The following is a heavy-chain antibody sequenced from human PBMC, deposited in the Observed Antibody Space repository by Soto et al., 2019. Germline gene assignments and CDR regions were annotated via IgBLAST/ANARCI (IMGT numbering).Heavy chain of an antibody. J-gene: IGHJ5*02. D-gene: IGHD3-16*02. CDR1: GFTFSDYY. V-gene: IGHV3-11*01. CDR2: ISSSGSTI. CDR3: ARDAPTIFWGGYHPANSRSYP. Sequence: GGSLRLSCAASGFTFSDYYMSWIRQAPGKGLEWVSYISSSGSTIYYADSVKGRFSIPRDNAKNSLYLQMNSLRTEDTAGYYCARDAPTIFWGGYHPANSRSYPWGQGTLVTVSS.